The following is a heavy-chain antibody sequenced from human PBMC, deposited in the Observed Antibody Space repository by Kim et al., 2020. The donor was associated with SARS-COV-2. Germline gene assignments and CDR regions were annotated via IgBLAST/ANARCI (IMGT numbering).Heavy chain of an antibody. J-gene: IGHJ4*02. Sequence: ASVKVSCKASGYTFTSYYMHWVRQAPGQGLEWMGIINPSGGSTSYAQKFQGRVTMTRDTSTNTVYMELSSLRSEDTAVYYCARARTGTPRDYWGQGTLVTVSS. D-gene: IGHD1-1*01. CDR3: ARARTGTPRDY. V-gene: IGHV1-46*01. CDR1: GYTFTSYY. CDR2: INPSGGST.